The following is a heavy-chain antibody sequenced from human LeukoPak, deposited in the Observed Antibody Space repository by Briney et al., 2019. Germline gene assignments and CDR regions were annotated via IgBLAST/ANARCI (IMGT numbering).Heavy chain of an antibody. D-gene: IGHD6-13*01. CDR3: ARLTYSSSWFYFDY. CDR2: IGTAGDT. Sequence: GGSLRLSCAAPGFTSSSYDMHWVRQATGKGLEWVSAIGTAGDTYYPGSVKGRFTISRENAKNSLYLQMNSLRAGDTAVYYCARLTYSSSWFYFDYWGQGTLVTVSS. J-gene: IGHJ4*02. CDR1: GFTSSSYD. V-gene: IGHV3-13*04.